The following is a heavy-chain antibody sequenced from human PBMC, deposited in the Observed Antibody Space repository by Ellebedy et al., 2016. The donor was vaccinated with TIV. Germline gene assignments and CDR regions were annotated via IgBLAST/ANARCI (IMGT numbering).Heavy chain of an antibody. V-gene: IGHV1-2*02. CDR2: VKPNSGGT. CDR1: GYTFTGYY. J-gene: IGHJ4*02. D-gene: IGHD3-9*01. CDR3: ARGGDILTGYYNY. Sequence: ASVKVSCKASGYTFTGYYMHWVRQAPGQGLEWMGWVKPNSGGTNFAQKFQGRDTMTRDTSISTAYMELSRLRADDTAWYYCARGGDILTGYYNYWGQGTLVTVSS.